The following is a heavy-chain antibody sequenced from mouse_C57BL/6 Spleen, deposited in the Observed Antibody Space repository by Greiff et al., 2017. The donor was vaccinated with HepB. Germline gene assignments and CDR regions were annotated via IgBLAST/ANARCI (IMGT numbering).Heavy chain of an antibody. CDR1: GYTFTSYW. V-gene: IGHV1-55*01. CDR2: IYPGSGST. D-gene: IGHD1-1*01. CDR3: ARRTTVYYYAMDY. J-gene: IGHJ4*01. Sequence: QVQLKQPGAELVKPGASVKMSCKASGYTFTSYWITWVKQRPGQGLEWIGDIYPGSGSTNYNEKFKSKATLTVDTSSSTAYMQLSSLTSEDSAVYYCARRTTVYYYAMDYWGQGTSVTVSS.